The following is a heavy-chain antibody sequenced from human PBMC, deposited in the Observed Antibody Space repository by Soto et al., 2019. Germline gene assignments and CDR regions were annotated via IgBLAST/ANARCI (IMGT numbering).Heavy chain of an antibody. CDR2: MNPNSGNA. V-gene: IGHV1-8*01. CDR1: GYSFTSYD. CDR3: TSEFDDYDNHAFDT. D-gene: IGHD4-17*01. J-gene: IGHJ3*02. Sequence: QVQLVQSGAEVKNPGASVKVSCKASGYSFTSYDINWVRQATGQGLEWLGWMNPNSGNAGYAQKFHGRVTMTRNTSISTAYMELSSLRLDDTAVYYCTSEFDDYDNHAFDTWRQGTMVTVSS.